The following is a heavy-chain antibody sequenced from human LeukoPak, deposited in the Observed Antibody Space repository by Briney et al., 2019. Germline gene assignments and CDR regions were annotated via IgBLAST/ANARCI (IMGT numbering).Heavy chain of an antibody. J-gene: IGHJ4*02. V-gene: IGHV3-30*18. CDR3: AKDHGFPNFQSYYYDSSGWFDY. CDR2: ISYDGSNK. CDR1: GFTFSSYG. Sequence: GGSLRLSCAASGFTFSSYGMHWVRQAPGKGLEWVAVISYDGSNKYYADSVKGRFTISRDNSKNTLYLQMNSLRAEDTAVYYCAKDHGFPNFQSYYYDSSGWFDYWGQGTLVTVSS. D-gene: IGHD3-22*01.